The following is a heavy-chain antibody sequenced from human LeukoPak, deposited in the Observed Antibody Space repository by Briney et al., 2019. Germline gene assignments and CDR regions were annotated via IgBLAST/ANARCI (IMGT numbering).Heavy chain of an antibody. CDR2: ISLRGIT. V-gene: IGHV4-34*01. Sequence: SETLSLTCAVYGGSFSGYHRTWVRQSPGKGLEWIGEISLRGITTYNPSLKSRVTMPVDTSKNQFSLKLSSVTAADTAVYYCARAEDDYGDGWFDPWGQGTLVTVSS. CDR3: ARAEDDYGDGWFDP. D-gene: IGHD4-17*01. CDR1: GGSFSGYH. J-gene: IGHJ5*02.